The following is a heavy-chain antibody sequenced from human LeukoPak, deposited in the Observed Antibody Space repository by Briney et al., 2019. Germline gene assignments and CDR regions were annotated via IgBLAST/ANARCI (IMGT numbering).Heavy chain of an antibody. J-gene: IGHJ4*02. Sequence: SETLSLTCTVSGGSISSGGYYWSWIRQHPGKGLEWIGYIYYSGSTYYNPSLKSRVTISVDTSKNQFSLKLSSVTAADTAVYYCARERGPLSIAVAGTSDWGQGTLVTVSS. V-gene: IGHV4-31*03. D-gene: IGHD6-19*01. CDR1: GGSISSGGYY. CDR3: ARERGPLSIAVAGTSD. CDR2: IYYSGST.